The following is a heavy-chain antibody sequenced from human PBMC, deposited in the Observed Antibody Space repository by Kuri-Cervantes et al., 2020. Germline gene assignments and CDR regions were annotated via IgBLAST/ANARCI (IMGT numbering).Heavy chain of an antibody. V-gene: IGHV3-30*18. D-gene: IGHD3-3*01. CDR2: ISYDGSNK. CDR1: GFTFSSYG. CDR3: AKGATIFGVVNYYGMDV. Sequence: GGSLRLSCAASGFTFSSYGMHWVRQAPGKGLEWVAVISYDGSNKYYADSVKGRFTISRDNSKNTLYLQMNCLRAEDTAVYYCAKGATIFGVVNYYGMDVWGQGTTVTVSS. J-gene: IGHJ6*02.